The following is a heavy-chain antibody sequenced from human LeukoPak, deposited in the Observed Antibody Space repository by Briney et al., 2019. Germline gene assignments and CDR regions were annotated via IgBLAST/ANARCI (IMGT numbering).Heavy chain of an antibody. V-gene: IGHV3-23*01. Sequence: GGSLRLSCAASGFMFSTYAMSWVRQAPGKGLEWVSSISGSGGSTYYADSVKGRLTISRDSSKNTMHLQMNSLRAEDTAVYHCAKEPAYSSGWYGVYYFDYWGQGTLVTVSS. CDR1: GFMFSTYA. CDR2: ISGSGGST. D-gene: IGHD6-19*01. CDR3: AKEPAYSSGWYGVYYFDY. J-gene: IGHJ4*02.